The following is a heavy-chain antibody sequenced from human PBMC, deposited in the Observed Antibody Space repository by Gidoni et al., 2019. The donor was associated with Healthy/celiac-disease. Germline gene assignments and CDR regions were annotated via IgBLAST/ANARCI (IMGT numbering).Heavy chain of an antibody. Sequence: HVHLQDSGPGLVKPSQTLSLTCTVSGYSISSGYYWGWLRQLPGKGLEWFGSIHHSESTYYNTSLKSRVTRSVDTSKNKFSLKLSSVTAADTAVYYCASRYYDSSGYSLMDVWGQGTTVTVSS. D-gene: IGHD3-22*01. CDR1: GYSISSGYY. V-gene: IGHV4-38-2*02. CDR3: ASRYYDSSGYSLMDV. CDR2: IHHSEST. J-gene: IGHJ6*02.